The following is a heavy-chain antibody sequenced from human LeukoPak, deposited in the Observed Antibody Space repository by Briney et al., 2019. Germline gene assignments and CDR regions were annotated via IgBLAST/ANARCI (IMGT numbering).Heavy chain of an antibody. D-gene: IGHD3-16*01. Sequence: GGSLRLSCAAPGFTFSSYTMKWVRQAPGKGLEWVSSISGSSSYIYYADSVKGRFTISRDNAKNSLYLQMHSLRAEDTAVYYCARVVWGQLTYYFDYWGQGTLVTVSS. CDR2: ISGSSSYI. CDR3: ARVVWGQLTYYFDY. CDR1: GFTFSSYT. J-gene: IGHJ4*02. V-gene: IGHV3-21*01.